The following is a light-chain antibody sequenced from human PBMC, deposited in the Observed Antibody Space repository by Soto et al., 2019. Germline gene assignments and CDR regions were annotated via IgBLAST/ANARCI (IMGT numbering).Light chain of an antibody. V-gene: IGKV3-20*01. J-gene: IGKJ2*01. Sequence: EIVLTQSPGTLSLSPGERATLSCRASQSVSSSYLAWYQQKPGQAPRVLINGASSRATGIPDRFSGRGSGTDFTLTISRLEPEDFTLYYCQQYGSSPYTFGQGTKLKIK. CDR1: QSVSSSY. CDR3: QQYGSSPYT. CDR2: GAS.